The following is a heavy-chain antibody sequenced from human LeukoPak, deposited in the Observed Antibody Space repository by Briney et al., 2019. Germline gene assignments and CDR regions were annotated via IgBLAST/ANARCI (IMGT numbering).Heavy chain of an antibody. V-gene: IGHV5-51*01. CDR2: ICPGHSDP. Sequence: EALSISCEGSRDSLTIYWIGGVRPMPGKGLEWIGIICPGHSDPTSRPSFPGQLTICAETSIRTAYLQWSRLTASDTAMYYCASHTILNYYYMDVWGKGTTVTVSS. CDR3: ASHTILNYYYMDV. J-gene: IGHJ6*03. CDR1: RDSLTIYW.